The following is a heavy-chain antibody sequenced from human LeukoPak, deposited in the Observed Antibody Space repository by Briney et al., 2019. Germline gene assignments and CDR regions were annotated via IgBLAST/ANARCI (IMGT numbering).Heavy chain of an antibody. V-gene: IGHV3-48*03. CDR1: GFSFSSYE. Sequence: GGSLRLSCAASGFSFSSYEMNWVRQAPGKGLEWISYISASGTVTHYADSVEGRFIISRDNGKNSLYLQMNSLRGEDMAVYYCARGIRSSGTTGTWRGYYYYYMDVWGKGTTVTVSS. CDR2: ISASGTVT. CDR3: ARGIRSSGTTGTWRGYYYYYMDV. J-gene: IGHJ6*03. D-gene: IGHD1-1*01.